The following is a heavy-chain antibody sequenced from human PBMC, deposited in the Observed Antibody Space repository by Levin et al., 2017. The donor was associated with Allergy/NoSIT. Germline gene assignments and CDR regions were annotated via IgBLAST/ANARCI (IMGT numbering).Heavy chain of an antibody. J-gene: IGHJ5*02. CDR1: GGTFSSYA. CDR2: IIPIFGTA. D-gene: IGHD5-12*01. Sequence: SVKVSCKASGGTFSSYAISWVRQAPGQGLEWMGGIIPIFGTANYAQKFQGRVTITADKSTSTAYMELSSLRSEDTAVYYCARVEWLDQNWFDPWGQGTLVTVSS. V-gene: IGHV1-69*06. CDR3: ARVEWLDQNWFDP.